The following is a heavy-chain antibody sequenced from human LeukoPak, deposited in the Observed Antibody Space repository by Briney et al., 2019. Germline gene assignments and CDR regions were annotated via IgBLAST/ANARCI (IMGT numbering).Heavy chain of an antibody. D-gene: IGHD5-18*01. CDR1: GFTVSSNY. V-gene: IGHV3-53*01. J-gene: IGHJ4*02. CDR2: IYSGGST. Sequence: GGSLRLSCAASGFTVSSNYMSWVRQAPGKGLEWVSVIYSGGSTYYADSVKGRFTISRDNAKNSLYLQMNSLRAEDTAVYYCAMSGYSYGDLDYWGQGTLVTVSS. CDR3: AMSGYSYGDLDY.